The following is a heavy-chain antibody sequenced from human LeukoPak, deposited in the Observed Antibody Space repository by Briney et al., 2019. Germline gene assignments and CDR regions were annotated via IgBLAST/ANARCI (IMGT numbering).Heavy chain of an antibody. D-gene: IGHD5/OR15-5a*01. V-gene: IGHV1-18*01. CDR2: ISAYNGNT. J-gene: IGHJ3*02. Sequence: ASVKVSCKASGYTFTSYGISWVRQAPGQGLEWMGWISAYNGNTNYAQKLQGRVTMTTDTSTSTAYMELRSLRSDDTALYYCARRRIVSGTDGFDIWGQGTMVTVSS. CDR1: GYTFTSYG. CDR3: ARRRIVSGTDGFDI.